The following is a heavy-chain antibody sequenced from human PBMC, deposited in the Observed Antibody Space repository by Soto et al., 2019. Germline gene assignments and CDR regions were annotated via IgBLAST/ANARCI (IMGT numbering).Heavy chain of an antibody. CDR2: IYYSGST. V-gene: IGHV4-39*01. D-gene: IGHD3-10*01. CDR1: GGSISSSSYY. Sequence: SETLSLTCTVSGGSISSSSYYWGWIRQPPGKGLEWIGSIYYSGSTYYNPSLKSRVTISVDTSKNQFSLKLSSVTAADTAVYCCARHQLLDTGWFDPWGQGTLVTVSS. J-gene: IGHJ5*02. CDR3: ARHQLLDTGWFDP.